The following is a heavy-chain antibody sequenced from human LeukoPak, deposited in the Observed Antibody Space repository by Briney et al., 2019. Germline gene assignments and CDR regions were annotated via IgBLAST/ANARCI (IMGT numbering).Heavy chain of an antibody. D-gene: IGHD3-10*01. J-gene: IGHJ3*02. CDR3: TTVLLDITLVRGVPRPSWVAFDI. V-gene: IGHV3-15*01. Sequence: GGSLRLSCAASGFTFSNAWMSWVRQAPGKGLEWVGRIKSKTDGGTTDYAAPVKGRFTISRDDSKNTLYLQMNSLKTEDTAVYYCTTVLLDITLVRGVPRPSWVAFDIWGQGTMVTVSS. CDR2: IKSKTDGGTT. CDR1: GFTFSNAW.